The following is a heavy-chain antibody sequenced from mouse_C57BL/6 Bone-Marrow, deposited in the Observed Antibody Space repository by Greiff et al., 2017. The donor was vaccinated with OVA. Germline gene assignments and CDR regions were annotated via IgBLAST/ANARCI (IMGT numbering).Heavy chain of an antibody. CDR2: IYPGDGDT. CDR1: GYAFSSSW. V-gene: IGHV1-82*01. CDR3: ARRLGREGDY. J-gene: IGHJ4*01. Sequence: VKLMESGPELVKPGASVKISCKASGYAFSSSWMNWVKQRPGKGLEWIGRIYPGDGDTNYNGKFKGKATLTADKSSSTAYMQLSSLTSEDSAVYFCARRLGREGDYWGQGTSVTVSS. D-gene: IGHD4-1*01.